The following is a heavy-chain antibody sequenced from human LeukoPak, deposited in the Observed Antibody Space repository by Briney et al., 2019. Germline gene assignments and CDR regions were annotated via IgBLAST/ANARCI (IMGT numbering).Heavy chain of an antibody. CDR1: GITLSNYG. CDR2: ISDNGGST. D-gene: IGHD3-22*01. Sequence: GGSLRLSCAVSGITLSNYGMSWVRQAPGKGLEWVARISDNGGSTNYADSVKGRFTISRDNPKNTLYPQMNSLRAEDTAVYFCAKRGVVIRVILVGFHKEAYYFDSWGQGALVTVSS. V-gene: IGHV3-23*01. J-gene: IGHJ4*02. CDR3: AKRGVVIRVILVGFHKEAYYFDS.